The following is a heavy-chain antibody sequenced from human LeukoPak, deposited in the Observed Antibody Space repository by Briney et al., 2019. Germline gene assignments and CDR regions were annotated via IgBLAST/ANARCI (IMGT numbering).Heavy chain of an antibody. Sequence: HPGGSLRLSCAASGFTFDDYAMHWVRQAPGKGLEWVSLISSNGGSTYYADSVKGRFTISRDNSKNSLYLQMNSLRADDTALYYCAKDSKPSYSSSWNYFDYWGQGTLVTVSS. CDR2: ISSNGGST. D-gene: IGHD6-13*01. CDR3: AKDSKPSYSSSWNYFDY. J-gene: IGHJ4*02. V-gene: IGHV3-43D*03. CDR1: GFTFDDYA.